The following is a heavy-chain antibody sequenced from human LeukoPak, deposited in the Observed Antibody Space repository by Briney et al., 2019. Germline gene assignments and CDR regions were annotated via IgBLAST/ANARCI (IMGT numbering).Heavy chain of an antibody. Sequence: ASVTVSCTASGYTFTVYYMHWVRQAPGQGLEWMGWINPNSGGTNYAQKFQGRVTMTRDTSISTAYMELSRLRSDDTAVYYCATDIVVVPAAMPASDPWGQGTLVTVSS. CDR1: GYTFTVYY. V-gene: IGHV1-2*02. J-gene: IGHJ5*02. D-gene: IGHD2-2*01. CDR3: ATDIVVVPAAMPASDP. CDR2: INPNSGGT.